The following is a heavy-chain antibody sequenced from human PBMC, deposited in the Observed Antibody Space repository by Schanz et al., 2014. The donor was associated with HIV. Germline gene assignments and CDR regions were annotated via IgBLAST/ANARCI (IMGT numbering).Heavy chain of an antibody. CDR1: GFPFTNLA. D-gene: IGHD1-26*01. J-gene: IGHJ4*02. V-gene: IGHV3-23*01. Sequence: EVQLLESGEALVQLGGSLRLSWAASGFPFTNLALSWVRKAPGRGLDWLSTVIGSGVRTIYADAVKGRFTISRDNSKNTLSLHMNSLRVEDTAVYYCAKAKGSYSATTFYFDFWGQGTLVTVSS. CDR2: VIGSGVRT. CDR3: AKAKGSYSATTFYFDF.